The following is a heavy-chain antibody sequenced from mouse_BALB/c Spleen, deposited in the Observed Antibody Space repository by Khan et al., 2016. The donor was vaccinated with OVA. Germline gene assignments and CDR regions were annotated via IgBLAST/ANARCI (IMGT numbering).Heavy chain of an antibody. Sequence: EVKLMESGPGLVKPSQSLSLTCTVTGYSITSDYAWDWIRQFPGNKLEWMGYISYGGSTSYNPSLKSRISITRDTSKNQFFRQLISVTTEDTATYYCARKNYYGYAMDYWGQGTSVTVSS. D-gene: IGHD1-1*01. CDR2: ISYGGST. J-gene: IGHJ4*01. CDR1: GYSITSDYA. V-gene: IGHV3-2*02. CDR3: ARKNYYGYAMDY.